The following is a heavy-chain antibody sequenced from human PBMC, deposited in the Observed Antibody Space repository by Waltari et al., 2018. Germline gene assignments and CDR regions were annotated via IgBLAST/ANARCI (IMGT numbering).Heavy chain of an antibody. CDR2: ISGSGGST. J-gene: IGHJ4*02. D-gene: IGHD6-6*01. CDR3: AKDARGTARQIDY. CDR1: GFTFSSYA. Sequence: EVQLLESGGGLVQHGGSLRLSCAASGFTFSSYAMSWVRQAPGKGLEWVSAISGSGGSTDYADSVKGRFTISRDNSKNTLYLQRNSLRAEDTAVYYCAKDARGTARQIDYWGQGTLVTVSS. V-gene: IGHV3-23*01.